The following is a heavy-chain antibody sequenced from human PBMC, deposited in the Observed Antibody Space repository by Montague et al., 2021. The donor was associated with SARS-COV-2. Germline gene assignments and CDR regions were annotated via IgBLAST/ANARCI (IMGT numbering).Heavy chain of an antibody. Sequence: SLRLSCAASGFTLNIFGMHWLRQAPGNGPEWVAAITFDGRFIRYADSVKGRLTISRDISKNTLSLEMNSLRAEDSAVYYCAKDVVLTGYSHWYFDLWGRGTLVTVSS. D-gene: IGHD2-21*02. J-gene: IGHJ2*01. CDR2: ITFDGRFI. CDR1: GFTLNIFG. CDR3: AKDVVLTGYSHWYFDL. V-gene: IGHV3-30*18.